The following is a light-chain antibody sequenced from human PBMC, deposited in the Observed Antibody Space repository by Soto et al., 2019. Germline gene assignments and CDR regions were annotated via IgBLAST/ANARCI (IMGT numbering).Light chain of an antibody. Sequence: EVVVTQSPATLSVSPGARATLSCRASQSVSSNLAWYQQKPGQAPRLLIYGASTRATGIPARFSGSGSGTEFTLTISRLEAEDFAVYYCQQYGTSPITFGQGTRLEIK. J-gene: IGKJ5*01. CDR2: GAS. CDR3: QQYGTSPIT. CDR1: QSVSSN. V-gene: IGKV3-15*01.